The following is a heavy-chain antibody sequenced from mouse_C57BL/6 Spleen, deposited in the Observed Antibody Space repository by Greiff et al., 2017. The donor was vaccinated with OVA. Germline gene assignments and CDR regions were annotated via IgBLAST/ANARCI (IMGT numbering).Heavy chain of an antibody. V-gene: IGHV1-55*01. CDR3: AREAWLPGSMDY. CDR2: IYPGSGSS. Sequence: QVQLQQPGAELVKPGASVKMSCKASGYTFTSYWITWVKQRPGQGLEWIGDIYPGSGSSTYNEKFKSKATLTVDTSSSTAYMQLSNLTSEDSAVNYCAREAWLPGSMDYWGQGTSVTVSS. J-gene: IGHJ4*01. D-gene: IGHD2-2*01. CDR1: GYTFTSYW.